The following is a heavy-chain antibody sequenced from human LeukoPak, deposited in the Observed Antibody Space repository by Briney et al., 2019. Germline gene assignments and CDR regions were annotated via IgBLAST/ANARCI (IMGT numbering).Heavy chain of an antibody. J-gene: IGHJ6*02. Sequence: ASVKVSCKASGYTFTSYAMHWVRQAPGQRLEWMGWINVGSGNTKYSQNFQGRVTITRDTSASTAYMELSSLRSEDTAMYYCAREEMIRGVTNYWGQGTTVTVSS. V-gene: IGHV1-3*01. CDR1: GYTFTSYA. CDR2: INVGSGNT. CDR3: AREEMIRGVTNY. D-gene: IGHD3-10*01.